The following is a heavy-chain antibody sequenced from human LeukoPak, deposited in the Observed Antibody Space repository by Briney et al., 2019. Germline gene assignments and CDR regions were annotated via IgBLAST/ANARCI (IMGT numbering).Heavy chain of an antibody. CDR2: IYSGGGT. CDR1: GFTVSSNY. CDR3: ARDTHLGNFDY. J-gene: IGHJ4*02. V-gene: IGHV3-53*01. Sequence: GGSLRLSCAASGFTVSSNYMSWVRHAPGKGLEWVSVIYSGGGTYYADSVKGRFTISRDNSKNTLYLQMNSLRAEDTAVYYCARDTHLGNFDYWGQGTLVTVSS. D-gene: IGHD7-27*01.